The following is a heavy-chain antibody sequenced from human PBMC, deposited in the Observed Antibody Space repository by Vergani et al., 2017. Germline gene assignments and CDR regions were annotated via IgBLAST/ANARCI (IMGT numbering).Heavy chain of an antibody. Sequence: LQLQESGPGLVKPSETLSLTCTVSGGSISSSNYYWGWIRQPPGKGLEWIGNIYYSGNTYYNPSLESRVTISVDTSKNQFSLKLSSVTAADTAVYYCARDPKGATHDYWGQGTLVTVSS. CDR2: IYYSGNT. CDR1: GGSISSSNYY. V-gene: IGHV4-39*07. CDR3: ARDPKGATHDY. D-gene: IGHD1-26*01. J-gene: IGHJ4*02.